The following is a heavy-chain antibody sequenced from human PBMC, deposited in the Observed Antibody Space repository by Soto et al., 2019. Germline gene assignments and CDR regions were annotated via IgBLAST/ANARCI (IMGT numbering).Heavy chain of an antibody. D-gene: IGHD3-3*01. Sequence: PGGSLRLSCAASGFTFSSYGMHWVRQAPGKGLEWVAVISYDGSNKYYADSVKGRFTISRDNSKNTLYLQMNSLRAEDTAVYYCAKDLDDFWSGYYVYGMDVWGQGTTVTVSS. V-gene: IGHV3-30*18. CDR2: ISYDGSNK. CDR1: GFTFSSYG. J-gene: IGHJ6*02. CDR3: AKDLDDFWSGYYVYGMDV.